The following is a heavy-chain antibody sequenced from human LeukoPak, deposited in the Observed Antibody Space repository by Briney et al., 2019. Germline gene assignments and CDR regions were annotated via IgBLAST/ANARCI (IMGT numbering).Heavy chain of an antibody. Sequence: PSETLSLTCTVSGGSISSSSYYWGWIRQPPGKGLEWIGSIYTSGSTNYNPSLKSRVTISVDTSKNQFSLKLSSVTAADTAVYYCARVHDYSNYNWFDPWGQGTLVTVSS. CDR3: ARVHDYSNYNWFDP. CDR1: GGSISSSSYY. J-gene: IGHJ5*02. V-gene: IGHV4-39*07. D-gene: IGHD4-11*01. CDR2: IYTSGST.